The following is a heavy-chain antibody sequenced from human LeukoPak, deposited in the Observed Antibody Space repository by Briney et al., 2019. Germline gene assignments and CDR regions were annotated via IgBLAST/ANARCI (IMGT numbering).Heavy chain of an antibody. CDR1: GGTLIGYD. V-gene: IGHV4-34*08. Sequence: SETLSLTCAVYGGTLIGYDWGWIRQPPGKGLEWIGKINHSGSTNYSPSLKSRVTISIDTSRNQFSLKVNSVTAADTAVYYCAMVLYHSGRPGPWGQGTLVTVSP. CDR2: INHSGST. CDR3: AMVLYHSGRPGP. J-gene: IGHJ5*02. D-gene: IGHD2/OR15-2a*01.